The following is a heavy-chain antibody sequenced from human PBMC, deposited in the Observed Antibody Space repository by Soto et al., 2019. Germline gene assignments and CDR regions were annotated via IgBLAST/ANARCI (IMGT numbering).Heavy chain of an antibody. Sequence: SGPTLVNPTQTLTLTCTFSGFSLGTSGMCVSWIRQPPGKALEWLALIDWDDVKYYTTSLKTRLTISKDTSKNQVVLTMTNMDPVDTATYYCARIRNTRGSGWYYFDYWGQGTLVTVSS. CDR3: ARIRNTRGSGWYYFDY. V-gene: IGHV2-70*01. CDR2: IDWDDVK. D-gene: IGHD6-19*01. J-gene: IGHJ4*02. CDR1: GFSLGTSGMC.